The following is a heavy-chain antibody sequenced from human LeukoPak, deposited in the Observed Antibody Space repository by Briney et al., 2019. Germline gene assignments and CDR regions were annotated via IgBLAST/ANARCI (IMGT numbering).Heavy chain of an antibody. CDR3: ARDRTIAYGTYSSGQGY. D-gene: IGHD6-19*01. V-gene: IGHV1-18*01. CDR1: GYTFTSYG. Sequence: ASVKVSCKASGYTFTSYGISWVRQAPGQGLEWMGWISAYNGNTNYAQKLQGRVTMTTDTSTSTAYMGLRSLRSDDTAVYYCARDRTIAYGTYSSGQGYWGQGTLVTVSS. J-gene: IGHJ4*02. CDR2: ISAYNGNT.